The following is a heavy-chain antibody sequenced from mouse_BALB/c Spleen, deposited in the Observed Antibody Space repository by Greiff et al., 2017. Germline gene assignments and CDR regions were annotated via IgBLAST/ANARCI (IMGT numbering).Heavy chain of an antibody. CDR3: ARGGYDPFAY. Sequence: VQLQQSGAELVRPGALVKLSCKASGFNIKDYYMHWVKQRPEQGLEWIGWIDPENGNTIYDPKFQGKASITADTSSNTAYLQLSSLTSEDTAVYYCARGGYDPFAYWGQGTLVTVSA. CDR1: GFNIKDYY. D-gene: IGHD2-3*01. J-gene: IGHJ3*01. CDR2: IDPENGNT. V-gene: IGHV14-1*02.